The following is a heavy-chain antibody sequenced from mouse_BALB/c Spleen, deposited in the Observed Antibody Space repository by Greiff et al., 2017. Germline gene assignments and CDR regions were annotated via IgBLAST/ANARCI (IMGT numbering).Heavy chain of an antibody. CDR2: INPYNGDT. Sequence: EVKLMESGPELVKPGASVKISCKASGYSFTGYFMNWVMQSHGKSLEWIGRINPYNGDTFYNQKFKGKATLTVDKSSSTAHMELRSLASEDSAVYYCARWRGYDGYYYAMDYWGQGTSVTVSS. CDR3: ARWRGYDGYYYAMDY. V-gene: IGHV1-20*02. J-gene: IGHJ4*01. CDR1: GYSFTGYF. D-gene: IGHD2-2*01.